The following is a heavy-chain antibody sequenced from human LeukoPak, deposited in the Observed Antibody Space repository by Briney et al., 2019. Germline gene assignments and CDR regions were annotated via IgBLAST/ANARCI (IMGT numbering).Heavy chain of an antibody. D-gene: IGHD3-22*01. CDR1: GYTFTSYG. Sequence: ASVKVSCKASGYTFTSYGISWVRQAPGQGLEWMGWISAYNGNTNYARRLQGRVTMTTDTSTSTAYMELRSLRSDDTAVYYCARDITMIVVVTPGYWGQGTLVTVSS. J-gene: IGHJ4*02. V-gene: IGHV1-18*01. CDR3: ARDITMIVVVTPGY. CDR2: ISAYNGNT.